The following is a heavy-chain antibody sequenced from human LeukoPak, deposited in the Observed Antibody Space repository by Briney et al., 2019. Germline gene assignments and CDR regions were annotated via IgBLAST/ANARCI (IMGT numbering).Heavy chain of an antibody. V-gene: IGHV5-51*01. Sequence: GESLKISCKGSGYSFTTSWIGWVRRMPGKGLEWMGIIYPGVSDTRYSPSFQGQVTISVDKSISTAYLQWSSLKASDTAMYYCATARFCSGGACYAEHWGQGTLVTVSS. D-gene: IGHD2-15*01. CDR3: ATARFCSGGACYAEH. CDR2: IYPGVSDT. J-gene: IGHJ4*02. CDR1: GYSFTTSW.